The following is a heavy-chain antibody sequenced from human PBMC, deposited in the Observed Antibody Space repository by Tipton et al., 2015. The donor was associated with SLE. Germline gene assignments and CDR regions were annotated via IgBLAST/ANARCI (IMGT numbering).Heavy chain of an antibody. CDR2: IYYSGST. J-gene: IGHJ5*02. Sequence: LRLSCTVPGGSISSYYWSWIRQPPGKGLEWIGYIYYSGSTNYNPSLKSRVTISVDTSKNQFSLKLSSVTAADTAVYYCARGYCSSTSCYGVWFDPWGQGTLVTVSS. CDR1: GGSISSYY. CDR3: ARGYCSSTSCYGVWFDP. V-gene: IGHV4-59*01. D-gene: IGHD2-2*01.